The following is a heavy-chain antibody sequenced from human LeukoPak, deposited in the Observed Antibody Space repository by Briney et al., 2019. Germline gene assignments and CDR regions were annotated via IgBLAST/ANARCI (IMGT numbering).Heavy chain of an antibody. J-gene: IGHJ4*02. CDR2: ISYDGSTK. CDR1: GFPFMNYG. V-gene: IGHV3-30*03. Sequence: PGRSLSLSCAASGFPFMNYGMQGVRQAPGKGLEWVAVISYDGSTKYYADSVKGRFTISRDNSKSTLYLQMNSLRAEDTAVYYCARGRGVHDSHTYDYFDYWGQGSLVTVSS. D-gene: IGHD3-22*01. CDR3: ARGRGVHDSHTYDYFDY.